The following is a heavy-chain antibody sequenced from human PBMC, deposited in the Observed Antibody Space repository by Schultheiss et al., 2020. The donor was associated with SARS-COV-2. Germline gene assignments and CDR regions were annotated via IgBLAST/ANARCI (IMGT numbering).Heavy chain of an antibody. J-gene: IGHJ4*02. CDR1: GFTFSSYA. V-gene: IGHV3-48*04. D-gene: IGHD3-16*01. CDR3: ARAPDGSLYGDY. CDR2: ISSSGSTI. Sequence: GGSLRLSCAASGFTFSSYAMHWVRQAPGKGLEWVSYISSSGSTIYYADSVKGRFTISRDNAKNSLYLQMNSLRAEDTAVYYCARAPDGSLYGDYWGQGTLVTVSS.